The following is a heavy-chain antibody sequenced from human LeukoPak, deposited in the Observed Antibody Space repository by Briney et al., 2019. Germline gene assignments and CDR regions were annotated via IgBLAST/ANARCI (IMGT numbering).Heavy chain of an antibody. V-gene: IGHV3-30*18. CDR3: AEGITIFGVVDYFDY. J-gene: IGHJ4*02. Sequence: TGGSLRLSCEASGFTFSRNGMHWVRQAPGKGLEWVAVISYDGSNKYYADSVKGRFTISRDNSKNTLYLQMNSLRAEDTAVYYCAEGITIFGVVDYFDYWGQGTLVTVSS. CDR1: GFTFSRNG. D-gene: IGHD3-3*01. CDR2: ISYDGSNK.